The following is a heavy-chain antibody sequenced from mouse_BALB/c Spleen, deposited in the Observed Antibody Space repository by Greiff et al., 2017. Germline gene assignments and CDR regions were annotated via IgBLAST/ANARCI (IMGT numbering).Heavy chain of an antibody. J-gene: IGHJ4*01. CDR2: IYPGGGYT. V-gene: IGHV1-63*02. D-gene: IGHD2-1*01. Sequence: VQLQQSGAELVRPGTSVKISCKASGYTFTNYWLGWVKQRPGHGLEWIGDIYPGGGYTNYNEKFKGKATLTADTSSSTAYMQLSSLTSEDSAVYFCARSLYGNYEGRYAMDYWGQGTSVTVSS. CDR1: GYTFTNYW. CDR3: ARSLYGNYEGRYAMDY.